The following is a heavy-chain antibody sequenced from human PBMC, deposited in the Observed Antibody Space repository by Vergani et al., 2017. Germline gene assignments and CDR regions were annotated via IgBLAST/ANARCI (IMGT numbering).Heavy chain of an antibody. CDR1: GFTFSSYA. Sequence: VQLVESGVGVVQPGRSLRLSCAASGFTFSSYAMSWVRQAPGKGLEWVSAISGSGGSTYYADSVKGRFTISRDNSKNTLYLQMNSLRAEDTAVYYCAKGRARGYYYYGMDVWGQGTTVTVSS. CDR3: AKGRARGYYYYGMDV. V-gene: IGHV3-23*04. D-gene: IGHD6-6*01. J-gene: IGHJ6*02. CDR2: ISGSGGST.